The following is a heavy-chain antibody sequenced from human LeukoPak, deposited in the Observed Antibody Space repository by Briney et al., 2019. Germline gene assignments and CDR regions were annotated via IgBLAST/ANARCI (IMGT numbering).Heavy chain of an antibody. CDR1: GGSISSGSYY. J-gene: IGHJ6*02. V-gene: IGHV4-61*02. CDR3: ARDPGIYYYYYGMDV. Sequence: SQTLSLTCTVSGGSISSGSYYWSWIRQPAGKGLEWIGRIYTSGSTNYNPSLKSRVTISVDTSKNRFSLKLSSVTAADTAVYYCARDPGIYYYYYGMDVWGQGTTVTVSS. CDR2: IYTSGST.